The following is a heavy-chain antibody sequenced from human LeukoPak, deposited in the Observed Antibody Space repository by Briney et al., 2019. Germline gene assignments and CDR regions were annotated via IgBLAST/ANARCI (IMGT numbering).Heavy chain of an antibody. CDR3: ARHMEYSSGPLDH. D-gene: IGHD6-19*01. CDR2: IYYSGST. J-gene: IGHJ4*02. V-gene: IGHV4-31*03. Sequence: NPSQTLSLTCTVSGGSISSGGYYWSWIRQHPGKGLEWIGYIYYSGSTYYNPSLKSRVTISVDTSKNQFSLKLSSVTAADTAVYYCARHMEYSSGPLDHWGQGTLVTVSS. CDR1: GGSISSGGYY.